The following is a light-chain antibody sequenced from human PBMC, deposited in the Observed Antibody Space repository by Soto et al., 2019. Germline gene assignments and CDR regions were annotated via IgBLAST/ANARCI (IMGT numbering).Light chain of an antibody. J-gene: IGKJ1*01. Sequence: EIVLTQSPGTLSLSPGERATLSRRASQSVSSTYLAWYQQKPGQAPRLLIYGASSRATGIPDRFSGGGSGTDFTLTISRVEPEDFAVYYCQQCGSSPWTFGQGTKVEIK. CDR2: GAS. CDR3: QQCGSSPWT. V-gene: IGKV3-20*01. CDR1: QSVSSTY.